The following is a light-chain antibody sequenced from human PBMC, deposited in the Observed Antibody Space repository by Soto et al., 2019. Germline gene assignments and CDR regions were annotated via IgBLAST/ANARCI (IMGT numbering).Light chain of an antibody. J-gene: IGKJ3*01. V-gene: IGKV1-39*01. CDR1: QSISSY. CDR3: QQIYSTPFT. CDR2: AAS. Sequence: DIQMTQSPSSRSASVGDRVTITCRASQSISSYLNWYQQKPGKAPKLLIYAASSLQSGVPSRFRGSGSGTDFTLTISSLQPEDFATYYCQQIYSTPFTVGPGTKVDIK.